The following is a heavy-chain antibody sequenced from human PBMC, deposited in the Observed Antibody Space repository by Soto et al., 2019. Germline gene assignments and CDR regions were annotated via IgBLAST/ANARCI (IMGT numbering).Heavy chain of an antibody. CDR3: ARHDVANLFFPDTLFDY. CDR2: IWYDGSNK. Sequence: GGSLRLSCAASGFTFSSYGMHWVRQAPGKGLEWVAVIWYDGSNKYYADSVKGRFTISRDNSKNTLYLQMNSLRAEDTAVYYCARHDVANLFFPDTLFDYWGQGTLVTVSS. J-gene: IGHJ4*02. V-gene: IGHV3-33*01. D-gene: IGHD3-3*01. CDR1: GFTFSSYG.